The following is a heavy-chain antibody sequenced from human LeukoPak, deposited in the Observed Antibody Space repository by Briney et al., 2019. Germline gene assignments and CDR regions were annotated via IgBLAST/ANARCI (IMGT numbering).Heavy chain of an antibody. D-gene: IGHD3-10*01. CDR1: GGSFSGYY. CDR2: INHSGSI. V-gene: IGHV4-34*01. CDR3: ARVRGRYYYGSGSQYDWFDP. J-gene: IGHJ5*02. Sequence: PSETLSLTCAVYGGSFSGYYWSWIRQPPGKGREWIGEINHSGSINYNPSLKSRVTISVDTSKNQFSLKLSSVTAADTAVYYCARVRGRYYYGSGSQYDWFDPWGQGTLVTVSS.